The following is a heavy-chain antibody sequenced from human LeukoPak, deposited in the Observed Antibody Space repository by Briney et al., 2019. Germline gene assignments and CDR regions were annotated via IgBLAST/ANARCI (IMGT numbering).Heavy chain of an antibody. V-gene: IGHV3-23*01. CDR2: ISGSGGST. CDR1: GFTFSSYV. J-gene: IGHJ4*02. D-gene: IGHD3-22*01. CDR3: AKERTMIVVGPSGG. Sequence: GGSLRLSCAASGFTFSSYVMSWVRQAPGKGLEWVSAISGSGGSTYYADSVEGRFTISRDNSKNTLYLQMNSLRAEDTAVYYCAKERTMIVVGPSGGWGQGTLVTVSS.